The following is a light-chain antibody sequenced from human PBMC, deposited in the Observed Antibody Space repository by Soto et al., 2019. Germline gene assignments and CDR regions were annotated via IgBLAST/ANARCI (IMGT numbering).Light chain of an antibody. CDR2: DVN. V-gene: IGLV2-14*03. Sequence: QSALTQPASVSGSPGQSITISCTGTSSDIGAYNYVSWYQQHPGKAPKLMIYDVNIRPSGVSNRFSGSKSGNTASLTISGLQAEDEADYYCTSWTTSTTMIFGGATKLTVL. CDR3: TSWTTSTTMI. J-gene: IGLJ2*01. CDR1: SSDIGAYNY.